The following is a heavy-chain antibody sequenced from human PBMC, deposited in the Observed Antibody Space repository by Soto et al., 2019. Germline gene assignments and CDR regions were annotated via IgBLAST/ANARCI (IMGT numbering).Heavy chain of an antibody. CDR1: GFTFSSYG. V-gene: IGHV3-33*01. J-gene: IGHJ4*02. Sequence: GGSLRLSCAASGFTFSSYGMHWVRQAPGKGLEWVAVIWYDGSNKYYADSVKGRFTISRDNSKNTLYLQMNSLRAEDTAVYYCARDAHYYDSSGYPDYWGQGTLVTVSS. CDR2: IWYDGSNK. CDR3: ARDAHYYDSSGYPDY. D-gene: IGHD3-22*01.